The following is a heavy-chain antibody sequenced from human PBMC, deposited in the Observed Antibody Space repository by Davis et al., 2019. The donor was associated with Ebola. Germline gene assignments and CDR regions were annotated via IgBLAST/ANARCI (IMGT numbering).Heavy chain of an antibody. V-gene: IGHV3-30*15. CDR2: LSYEGRNK. Sequence: GESLKISCAASGFTFNTYSMHWARQAPGKGLEWVAVLSYEGRNKYYADSVKGRFTISRDNSRNTLYLEMSGLRPEDTAVYYCARAADTSGYFPHFWGQGTLVIVSS. CDR3: ARAADTSGYFPHF. J-gene: IGHJ4*02. CDR1: GFTFNTYS. D-gene: IGHD3-22*01.